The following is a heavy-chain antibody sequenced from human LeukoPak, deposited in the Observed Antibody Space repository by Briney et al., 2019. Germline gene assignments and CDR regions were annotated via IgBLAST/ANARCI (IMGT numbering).Heavy chain of an antibody. CDR2: IRIKAYGGTT. V-gene: IGHV3-49*04. J-gene: IGHJ4*02. D-gene: IGHD4-17*01. Sequence: GGSLRLSCTASGFTFGDYAVSWVRQAPGKGLEWVGFIRIKAYGGTTEHAASVKGRFIISRDDSKSIAYLQMNSLKTEDTAVYYCTRDRRGDYPHFDYWGQGTLVTVSS. CDR3: TRDRRGDYPHFDY. CDR1: GFTFGDYA.